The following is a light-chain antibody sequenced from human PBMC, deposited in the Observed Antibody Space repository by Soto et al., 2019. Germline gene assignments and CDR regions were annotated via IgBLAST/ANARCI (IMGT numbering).Light chain of an antibody. J-gene: IGKJ4*01. CDR1: QSSGCY. V-gene: IGKV1-39*01. CDR2: GGS. CDR3: QQIYTIPLT. Sequence: DIQMTHSPSSLSASVGDRVTIPCRASQSSGCYLNWYQQKPRKAPNLLIHGGSILQSGVPPRFRGGGGGTDFTLTISSLQPEDFASYYCQQIYTIPLTFGRGPKVDIK.